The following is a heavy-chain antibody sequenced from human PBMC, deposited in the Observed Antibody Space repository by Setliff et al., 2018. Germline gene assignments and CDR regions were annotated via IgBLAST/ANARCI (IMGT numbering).Heavy chain of an antibody. CDR1: GFPFRDYE. J-gene: IGHJ5*02. Sequence: GGSLRLSCVATGFPFRDYEMHWVRQAPGKGLEWVTFMRYDGSDKYYADSMKGRFTISRDNSKNTLYLQMNSLRAEDTAVYYCAKHSYYYGSGEIGWFDPWGQGTLVTVSS. CDR3: AKHSYYYGSGEIGWFDP. D-gene: IGHD3-10*01. CDR2: MRYDGSDK. V-gene: IGHV3-30*02.